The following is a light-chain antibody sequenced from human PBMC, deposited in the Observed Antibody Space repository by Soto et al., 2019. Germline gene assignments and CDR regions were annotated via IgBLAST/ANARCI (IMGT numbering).Light chain of an antibody. CDR2: EVS. CDR1: SSDVGGYNY. Sequence: QSALTQPPSASGSHGQSVTISCTGTSSDVGGYNYVSWYQQHPGKAPKLMIYEVSKRPSGVPDRFSGSKSGNTASLTVSGLQAEDEADYYCSSYAGSNNSRVFGGGTKLTVL. CDR3: SSYAGSNNSRV. V-gene: IGLV2-8*01. J-gene: IGLJ2*01.